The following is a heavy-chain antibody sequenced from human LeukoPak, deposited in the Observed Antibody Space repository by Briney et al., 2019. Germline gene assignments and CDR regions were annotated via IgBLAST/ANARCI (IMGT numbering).Heavy chain of an antibody. CDR3: AKDQDVDIVATPPGY. CDR1: GFTFNRFY. D-gene: IGHD5-12*01. CDR2: ISYDGSNK. Sequence: GGSLRLSCSASGFTFNRFYLHWVRQAPGKGLEWVAVISYDGSNKYYADSVKGRFTISRDNSKNTLYLQMNSLRAEDTAVYYCAKDQDVDIVATPPGYWGQGTLVTVSS. V-gene: IGHV3-30*18. J-gene: IGHJ4*02.